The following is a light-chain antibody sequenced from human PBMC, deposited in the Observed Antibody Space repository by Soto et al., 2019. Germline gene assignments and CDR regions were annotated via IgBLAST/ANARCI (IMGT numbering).Light chain of an antibody. CDR1: QSLVYKDGNTY. V-gene: IGKV2-30*01. J-gene: IGKJ2*01. Sequence: DVVMTQSPLSLPVTLGQPASISCRSSQSLVYKDGNTYLNWFQQRPGQSPRCLIYKVSNRDSGVPDRFSGSGSDTDFTLKISRVEAEDVGVYYCMQGTHWPYTFGQGTKLEIK. CDR2: KVS. CDR3: MQGTHWPYT.